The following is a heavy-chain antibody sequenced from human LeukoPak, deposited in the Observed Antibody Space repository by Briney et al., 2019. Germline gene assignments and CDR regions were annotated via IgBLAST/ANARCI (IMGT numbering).Heavy chain of an antibody. V-gene: IGHV4-34*01. CDR3: VGVEIAVSLRFDY. CDR2: IKHSGST. J-gene: IGHJ4*02. D-gene: IGHD5-24*01. Sequence: PSETLSLTCAVYGGSFSGYYWSWIRQPPRKGLEWIGEIKHSGSTNYNPSLKRRVNISVETTKKQISLNRSSATGADTTRYYCVGVEIAVSLRFDYWGQGTLVTVSS. CDR1: GGSFSGYY.